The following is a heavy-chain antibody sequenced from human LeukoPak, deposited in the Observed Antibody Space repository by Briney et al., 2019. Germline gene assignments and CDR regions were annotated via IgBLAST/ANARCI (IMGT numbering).Heavy chain of an antibody. V-gene: IGHV4-59*01. CDR3: ARLTTTVIDY. J-gene: IGHJ4*02. CDR2: IYYSGST. Sequence: SETLSLTCAVYGGSFSGYYWSWIRQPPGKGLEWIGYIYYSGSTNYNPSLKSRVTISVDTSKNQFSLKLSSVTAADTAVYYCARLTTTVIDYWGQGTLVTVSS. CDR1: GGSFSGYY. D-gene: IGHD4-11*01.